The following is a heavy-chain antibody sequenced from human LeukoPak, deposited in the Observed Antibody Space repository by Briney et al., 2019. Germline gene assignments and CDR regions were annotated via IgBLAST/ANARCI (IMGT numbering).Heavy chain of an antibody. D-gene: IGHD3-3*01. CDR1: GGSFSGYY. CDR2: INHSGST. CDR3: ARGCHYDFWSGYYGNDAFDI. V-gene: IGHV4-34*01. Sequence: SETLSLTCAVYGGSFSGYYWSWIRQPPGKGLEWIGEINHSGSTNYNPSLKSRVTISVGTSKNQFSLKLSSVTAADTAVYYCARGCHYDFWSGYYGNDAFDIWGQGTMVTVSS. J-gene: IGHJ3*02.